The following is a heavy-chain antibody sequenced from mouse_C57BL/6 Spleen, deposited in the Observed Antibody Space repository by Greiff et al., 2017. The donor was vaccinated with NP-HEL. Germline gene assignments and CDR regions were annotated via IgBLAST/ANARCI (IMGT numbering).Heavy chain of an antibody. CDR2: IDPENGDT. V-gene: IGHV14-4*01. J-gene: IGHJ3*01. CDR1: GFNIKDDY. Sequence: VQLKQSGAELVRPGASVKLSCTASGFNIKDDYMHWVKQRPEQGLEWIGWIDPENGDTEYASKFQGKATITADTSSNTAYLQLSSLTSEDTAVYYCTTSHYGSSYPGFAYWGQGTLVTVSA. D-gene: IGHD1-1*01. CDR3: TTSHYGSSYPGFAY.